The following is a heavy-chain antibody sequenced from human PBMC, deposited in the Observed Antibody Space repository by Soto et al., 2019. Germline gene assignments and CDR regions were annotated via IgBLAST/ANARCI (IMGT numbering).Heavy chain of an antibody. CDR3: AVDLGYCSGGSCLSYYFDY. Sequence: QVQLVQSGAEVKKPGASVKVSCKVSGYTLTELSMHWVRQAPGKGLEWMGGFDPEDGETIYAQKFQGRVTMTEDTSTDTAYMELSSLRSEDTAVYYCAVDLGYCSGGSCLSYYFDYWGQGTLVTVSS. CDR1: GYTLTELS. D-gene: IGHD2-15*01. V-gene: IGHV1-24*01. J-gene: IGHJ4*02. CDR2: FDPEDGET.